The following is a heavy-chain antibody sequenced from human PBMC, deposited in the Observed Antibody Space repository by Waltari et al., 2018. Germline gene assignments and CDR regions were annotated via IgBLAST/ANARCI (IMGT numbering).Heavy chain of an antibody. CDR3: ARARDFWTGYYST. D-gene: IGHD3-3*01. CDR1: GYPFTGFF. Sequence: QAQLVQSGAEVKKPGASVKVSCQASGYPFTGFFIHWVRQAPGQGLEGMGRGNGNTGGTRYAQKFQGRVTMTRDTSINTAYLELNSLGYDDTAVYFCARARDFWTGYYSTWGQGTLVTVSS. V-gene: IGHV1-2*06. J-gene: IGHJ4*02. CDR2: GNGNTGGT.